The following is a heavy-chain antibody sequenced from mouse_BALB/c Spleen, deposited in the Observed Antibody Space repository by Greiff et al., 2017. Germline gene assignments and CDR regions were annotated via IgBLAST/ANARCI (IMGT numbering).Heavy chain of an antibody. CDR1: GYTFTSYW. CDR2: IYPSDSYT. J-gene: IGHJ4*01. Sequence: QVHVKQPGAELVRPGASVKLSCKASGYTFTSYWINWVKQRPGQGLEWIGNIYPSDSYTNYNQKFKDKATLTVDKSSSTAYMQLSSPTSEDSAVYYCTRGDYAYYAMDYWGQGTSVTVSS. D-gene: IGHD2-4*01. V-gene: IGHV1-69*02. CDR3: TRGDYAYYAMDY.